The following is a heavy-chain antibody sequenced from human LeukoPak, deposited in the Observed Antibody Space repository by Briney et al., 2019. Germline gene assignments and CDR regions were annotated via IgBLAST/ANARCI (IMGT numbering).Heavy chain of an antibody. CDR2: IYYSGST. V-gene: IGHV4-31*03. D-gene: IGHD3-10*01. J-gene: IGHJ4*02. CDR3: ARVQGSGDFGL. Sequence: SETLSLTCTVPGGSISNGGYYWSWIRQHPGKGLEWIGYIYYSGSTYYNPSLKSRITISVDTSKNQFSLKLSSVTAADTAVYYCARVQGSGDFGLWGQGTLVTVSS. CDR1: GGSISNGGYY.